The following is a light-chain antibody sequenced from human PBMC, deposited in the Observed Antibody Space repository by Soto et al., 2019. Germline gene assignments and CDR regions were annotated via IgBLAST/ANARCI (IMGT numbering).Light chain of an antibody. CDR1: QSVTSTY. J-gene: IGKJ1*01. CDR2: AAY. Sequence: VVLTQSPGTLSLSPGERATLSCRASQSVTSTYLAWYQQRPGQSPRLLIYAAYSRATGIPDRFRGSGSGTDFTFTISRLEPEDFAVYYCQQYGTSPQTFGQGTNVDIK. CDR3: QQYGTSPQT. V-gene: IGKV3-20*01.